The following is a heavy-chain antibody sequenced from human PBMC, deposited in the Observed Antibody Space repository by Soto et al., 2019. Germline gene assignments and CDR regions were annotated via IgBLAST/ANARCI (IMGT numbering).Heavy chain of an antibody. V-gene: IGHV6-1*01. Sequence: HSQTLSLTCAISGDSVSSNSAAWNWIRQSPSRGLEWLGRTYYRSKWYNDYAVSVKSRITINPDTSKNQFSLQLNSVTPEDTAVYYCARNPTEYSSSSLAAFDIWGQGTMVTVSS. CDR3: ARNPTEYSSSSLAAFDI. CDR2: TYYRSKWYN. D-gene: IGHD6-6*01. J-gene: IGHJ3*02. CDR1: GDSVSSNSAA.